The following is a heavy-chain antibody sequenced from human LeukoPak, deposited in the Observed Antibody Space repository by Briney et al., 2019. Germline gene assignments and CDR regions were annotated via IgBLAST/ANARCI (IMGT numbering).Heavy chain of an antibody. Sequence: PGGSLRLSCAASGFTVSNNYINWVRQAPGKGLEWVSVIYSGGSTYYADSVKGRFTISRDNSKNTLYLQMNSLRAEDTAVYYCAKDGAYCGGDCYPFHFDYWGQGTLVTVSS. V-gene: IGHV3-66*01. J-gene: IGHJ4*02. CDR1: GFTVSNNY. CDR3: AKDGAYCGGDCYPFHFDY. CDR2: IYSGGST. D-gene: IGHD2-21*02.